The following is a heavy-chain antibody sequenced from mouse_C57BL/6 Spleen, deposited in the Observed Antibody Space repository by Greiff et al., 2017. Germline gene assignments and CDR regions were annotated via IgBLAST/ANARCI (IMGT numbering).Heavy chain of an antibody. CDR2: IDPEDGET. CDR1: GFNIKDYY. V-gene: IGHV14-2*01. D-gene: IGHD2-10*01. CDR3: ASPYFGSYAYFEV. J-gene: IGHJ1*03. Sequence: VQLQQSGAELVKPGASVKLSCTASGFNIKDYYMHWVKQRPEQGLEWIGRIDPEDGETKYAPKFQGKATITADTSSNTAYLQLSSQTAEDTAVYYCASPYFGSYAYFEVWGTGATVTVAS.